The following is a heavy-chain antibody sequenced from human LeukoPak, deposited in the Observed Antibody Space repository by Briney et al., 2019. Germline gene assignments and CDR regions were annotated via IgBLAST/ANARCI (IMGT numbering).Heavy chain of an antibody. J-gene: IGHJ4*02. V-gene: IGHV4-39*01. CDR1: GGSISSSSYY. CDR3: ARRGYSYGPHFDY. CDR2: ISYSGST. Sequence: SETLSLTCTVSGGSISSSSYYWGWIRQPPGKGLEWIGSISYSGSTYYNPSLKSRVTISVDTSKNQLSLKLSSVTAADTAVYYCARRGYSYGPHFDYWGQGTLVTVSS. D-gene: IGHD5-18*01.